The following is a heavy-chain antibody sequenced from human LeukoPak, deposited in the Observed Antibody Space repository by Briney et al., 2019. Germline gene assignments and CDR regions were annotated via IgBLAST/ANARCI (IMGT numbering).Heavy chain of an antibody. J-gene: IGHJ3*02. CDR1: GGSFSGYY. Sequence: PSETLSLTCAVYGGSFSGYYWSWIRQPPGKGLEWIGEINHSGSTNYNPSLKSRVTISVDTSKNQFSLKLSSVTAADTAVYYCARFTSGVWGSYRAPRLGAFDIWGQGTMVTVSS. V-gene: IGHV4-34*01. D-gene: IGHD3-16*02. CDR3: ARFTSGVWGSYRAPRLGAFDI. CDR2: INHSGST.